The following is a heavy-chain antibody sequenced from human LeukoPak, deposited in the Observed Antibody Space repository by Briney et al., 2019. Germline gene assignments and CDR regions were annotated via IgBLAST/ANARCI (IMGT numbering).Heavy chain of an antibody. D-gene: IGHD1-26*01. Sequence: SETLSLTCTVSGGSISSYYWSWIRQPPGKGLEWIGYIYYSGSTNYNPSLKSRVTISVDTSKNQFSLKVSSVPAADTAVYYCARQAWELPVAYFDYWGQGTLVTVSS. V-gene: IGHV4-59*01. CDR2: IYYSGST. CDR1: GGSISSYY. J-gene: IGHJ4*02. CDR3: ARQAWELPVAYFDY.